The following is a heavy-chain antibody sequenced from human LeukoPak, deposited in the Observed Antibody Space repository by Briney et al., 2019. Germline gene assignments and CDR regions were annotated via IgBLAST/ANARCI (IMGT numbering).Heavy chain of an antibody. Sequence: GGSLRLSCAASGFTVSSNDMSWVRLAPGKGLEWDSVIYAGGNTYYAGSVKDRFTISRDNSKNTVYLQMNSLRAEDTAVYYCATAPYCNGGSFYSGDLYFDYWCQGTLVTVSS. CDR2: IYAGGNT. J-gene: IGHJ4*02. CDR3: ATAPYCNGGSFYSGDLYFDY. D-gene: IGHD2-15*01. V-gene: IGHV3-53*01. CDR1: GFTVSSND.